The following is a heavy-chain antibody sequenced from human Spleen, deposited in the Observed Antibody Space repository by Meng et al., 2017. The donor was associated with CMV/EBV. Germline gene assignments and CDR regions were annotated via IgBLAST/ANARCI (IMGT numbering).Heavy chain of an antibody. CDR3: TRSGLYPTSPSGVGFDP. CDR2: IYHSGST. J-gene: IGHJ5*02. V-gene: IGHV4-4*01. Sequence: SIRTVNWWTWVRQPPGKGLEWIAEIYHSGSTNYNPSLKSRVTMSVDKSKNHFSLIPSSVTAADTAVYFCTRSGLYPTSPSGVGFDPWGQGTLVTVSS. CDR1: SIRTVNW. D-gene: IGHD3-10*01.